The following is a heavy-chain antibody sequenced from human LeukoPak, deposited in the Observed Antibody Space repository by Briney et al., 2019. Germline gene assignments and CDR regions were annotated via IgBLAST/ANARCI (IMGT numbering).Heavy chain of an antibody. CDR3: ARDEPTVTTGPPVGS. D-gene: IGHD4-17*01. CDR2: IRYDGSNK. Sequence: GGSLRLSCAASGFTFNTYGMHWVRQAPGKELEWVAFIRYDGSNKHYAASVKGRFTISRDNAKNTLYLQMNSLRVEDTAVYYCARDEPTVTTGPPVGSWGQGTLVTVSS. V-gene: IGHV3-30*02. CDR1: GFTFNTYG. J-gene: IGHJ4*02.